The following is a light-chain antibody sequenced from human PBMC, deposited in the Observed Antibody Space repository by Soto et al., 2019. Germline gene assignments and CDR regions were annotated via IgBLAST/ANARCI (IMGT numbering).Light chain of an antibody. V-gene: IGKV3-20*01. CDR3: QQYGRSPWT. CDR1: QSVSSSY. Sequence: EIVVTQSPGTLSLSPGERATLSCRASQSVSSSYLAWYQQKPGQAPRFLIYDASSMATGNPDMFSGSASGQEFTLTISSLETEDFAIYYCQQYGRSPWTFGQETKVDIK. J-gene: IGKJ1*01. CDR2: DAS.